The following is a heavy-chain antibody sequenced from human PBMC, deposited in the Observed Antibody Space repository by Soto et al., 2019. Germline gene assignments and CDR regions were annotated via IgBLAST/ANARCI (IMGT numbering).Heavy chain of an antibody. D-gene: IGHD6-19*01. CDR2: ISSSSSTI. CDR1: GFTFSTYS. CDR3: AHIAVDAKFDYYYGMDV. J-gene: IGHJ6*04. Sequence: EVQVVESGGGLVQPGGSLRLSCAASGFTFSTYSMNWVRQAPGKGLEWVSYISSSSSTIYYADSVKGRFTISRDNAKNSLYLQMNSLRAEDTAVYYCAHIAVDAKFDYYYGMDVWGKGTTVTVSS. V-gene: IGHV3-48*01.